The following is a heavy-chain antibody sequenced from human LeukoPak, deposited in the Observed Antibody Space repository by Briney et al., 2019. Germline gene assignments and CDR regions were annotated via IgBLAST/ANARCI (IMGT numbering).Heavy chain of an antibody. V-gene: IGHV1-2*02. CDR3: ARHDGTYF. D-gene: IGHD1-26*01. CDR1: GYAFTANY. CDR2: INPNGGGT. Sequence: ASVKASCKASGYAFTANYMHWVRQAPGQGLEWMGWINPNGGGTKYAQKFQGRVTMTRDTSISTAYMELSRLTSDDTALYYCARHDGTYFWGQGTLVTVSS. J-gene: IGHJ4*02.